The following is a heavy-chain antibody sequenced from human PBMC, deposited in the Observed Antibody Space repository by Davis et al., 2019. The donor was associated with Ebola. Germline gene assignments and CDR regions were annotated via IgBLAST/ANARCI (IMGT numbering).Heavy chain of an antibody. V-gene: IGHV1-2*02. J-gene: IGHJ6*02. CDR3: ASKGVFMVRGFVYYGMDV. CDR2: INPNSGGT. CDR1: GYTFTSYD. Sequence: ASVKVSCKASGYTFTSYDINWVRQAPGQGLEWMGWINPNSGGTNYAQKFQGRVTMTRDTSISTAYMELSRLRSDDTAVYYCASKGVFMVRGFVYYGMDVWGQGTTVTVSS. D-gene: IGHD3-10*01.